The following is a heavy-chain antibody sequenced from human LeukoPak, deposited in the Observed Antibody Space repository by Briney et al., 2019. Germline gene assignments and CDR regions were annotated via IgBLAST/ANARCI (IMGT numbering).Heavy chain of an antibody. V-gene: IGHV3-11*04. CDR2: ISSSGSTI. J-gene: IGHJ6*03. CDR1: GFTFSDYY. CDR3: ARDPYNGAYSEGYYYYYMDV. Sequence: GGSLRLSCAASGFTFSDYYMSWIRQAPGKGLEWVSYISSSGSTIYYADSVKGRFTISRDNAKNSLYLQMNSLRVEDTAIYYCARDPYNGAYSEGYYYYYMDVWGKGTTVTVSS. D-gene: IGHD1-1*01.